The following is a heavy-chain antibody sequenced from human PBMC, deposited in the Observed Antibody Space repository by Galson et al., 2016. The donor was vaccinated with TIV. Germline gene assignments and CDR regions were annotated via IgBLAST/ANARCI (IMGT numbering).Heavy chain of an antibody. V-gene: IGHV1-18*04. J-gene: IGHJ4*02. D-gene: IGHD6-13*01. Sequence: SVKVSCKASGYTFTNYGISWVRQAPGQGLEWMGWISGYDTNTKYVQRLQDRVTMTKDTSTSTAYMELRSLRYDDTAVYYCARDAPYSSSWSIDYWGQGSLATVSS. CDR2: ISGYDTNT. CDR1: GYTFTNYG. CDR3: ARDAPYSSSWSIDY.